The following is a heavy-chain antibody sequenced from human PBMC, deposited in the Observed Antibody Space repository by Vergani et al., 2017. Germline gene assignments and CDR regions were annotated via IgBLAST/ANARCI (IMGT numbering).Heavy chain of an antibody. D-gene: IGHD5-18*01. CDR2: ISWNSGSI. V-gene: IGHV3-9*01. CDR3: ARGEKRIRIQLWDDAFDI. Sequence: EVQLVESGGGLVQPGRSLRLSCAASGFTFDDYAMHWVRQAPGKGLEWVSGISWNSGSIGYADSVKGRFTISRDNAKNSLYLQMNSLRAEDTAVYYCARGEKRIRIQLWDDAFDIWGQGTMVTVSS. J-gene: IGHJ3*02. CDR1: GFTFDDYA.